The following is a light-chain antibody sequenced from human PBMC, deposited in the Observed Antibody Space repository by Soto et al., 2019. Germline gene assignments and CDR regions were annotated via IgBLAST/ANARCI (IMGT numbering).Light chain of an antibody. CDR1: QSRGSNF. J-gene: IGKJ4*01. CDR3: QQRSYLFT. CDR2: DAS. V-gene: IGKV3-11*01. Sequence: EIVLTQSPGTLSLSPGERATLSCKTSQSRGSNFLAWYQHKPGQAPRLLIYDASNRATGIPARFSGSGSGTDFTLTINSLEPEDVAVYYCQQRSYLFTFGGGTKVDI.